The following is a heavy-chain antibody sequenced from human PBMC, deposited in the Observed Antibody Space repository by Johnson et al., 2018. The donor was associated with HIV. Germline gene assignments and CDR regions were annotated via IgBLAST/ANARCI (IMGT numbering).Heavy chain of an antibody. CDR2: ISYHGGTK. J-gene: IGHJ3*02. Sequence: QVQLVESGGGVVQPGRSLRLSCAASGFTFSSYGMHWVRQAPGKGLEWVAVISYHGGTKYSADSVKGRFSISRDNSGNTVYLQMNSLRAEDTAVYFCAKESGGSWSYYIGGMGDAFDIWGQGTLVTVSS. V-gene: IGHV3-30*18. CDR3: AKESGGSWSYYIGGMGDAFDI. D-gene: IGHD3-10*01. CDR1: GFTFSSYG.